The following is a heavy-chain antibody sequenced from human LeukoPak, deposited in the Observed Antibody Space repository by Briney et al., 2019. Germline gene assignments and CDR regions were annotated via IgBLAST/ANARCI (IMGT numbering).Heavy chain of an antibody. Sequence: ASVKVFCKASGYTFTSYGISWVRQAPGQGLEWMGWISGYNGNTNYAQKLQGRVTMTTDTSTSTAYMELRSLRSDDTAVYYCARETTVAGFDYWGQGTLVTVSS. V-gene: IGHV1-18*04. CDR1: GYTFTSYG. J-gene: IGHJ4*02. CDR2: ISGYNGNT. D-gene: IGHD6-19*01. CDR3: ARETTVAGFDY.